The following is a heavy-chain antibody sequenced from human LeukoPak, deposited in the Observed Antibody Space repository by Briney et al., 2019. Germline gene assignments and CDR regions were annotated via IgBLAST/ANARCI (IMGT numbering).Heavy chain of an antibody. Sequence: SVKVSCKASGFTFTSSAMQWVRQARGQRLGWIGWIVVGSGNTNYAQKFQERVTITRDMSTSTAYMELSSLRSEDTAVYYCAADPRIVGATAMTDYWGQGTLVTVSS. CDR1: GFTFTSSA. J-gene: IGHJ4*02. V-gene: IGHV1-58*02. CDR3: AADPRIVGATAMTDY. D-gene: IGHD1-26*01. CDR2: IVVGSGNT.